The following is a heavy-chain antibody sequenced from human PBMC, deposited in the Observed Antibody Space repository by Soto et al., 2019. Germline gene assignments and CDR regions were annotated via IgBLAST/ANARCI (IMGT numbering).Heavy chain of an antibody. CDR2: ISAYNGNT. CDR1: GYTFTSYG. V-gene: IGHV1-18*04. Sequence: QVQLVQSGAEVKKPGASVKVSCKASGYTFTSYGISWVRQAPGQGLEWMGWISAYNGNTNYAQKLQGRVTRTTDRSTSTAYRELRSLRSDDTAVYYCARVIGYCSSTSCYRYNWFDPGGQGTLVTVSS. D-gene: IGHD2-2*01. CDR3: ARVIGYCSSTSCYRYNWFDP. J-gene: IGHJ5*02.